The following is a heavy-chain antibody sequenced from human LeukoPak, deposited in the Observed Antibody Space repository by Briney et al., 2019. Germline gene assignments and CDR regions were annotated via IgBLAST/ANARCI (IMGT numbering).Heavy chain of an antibody. CDR2: IYPGDSDT. CDR3: AKLSVVVTANDAFDI. D-gene: IGHD2-21*02. J-gene: IGHJ3*02. CDR1: GHSFTSYW. Sequence: GESLKISCKGSGHSFTSYWIGWVRQMPGKGLEWMGIIYPGDSDTRYSPSFQGQVTISADKSISTAYLQWVSLKASDTAMYYCAKLSVVVTANDAFDIWGQGTMVTVSS. V-gene: IGHV5-51*01.